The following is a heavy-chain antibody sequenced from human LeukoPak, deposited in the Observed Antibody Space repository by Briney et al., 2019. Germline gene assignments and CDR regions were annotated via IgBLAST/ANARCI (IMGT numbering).Heavy chain of an antibody. Sequence: GGSLRLSCAASGFTVSSNYMSWVRQPPGKGLEWVSVIYSGGSTYYADSVKGRFTISRDNSKNTLYLQMNSLRAEDTAVYYCARSNSSGYNFDYWGQGTLVTVSS. CDR3: ARSNSSGYNFDY. CDR1: GFTVSSNY. CDR2: IYSGGST. J-gene: IGHJ4*02. D-gene: IGHD6-19*01. V-gene: IGHV3-53*01.